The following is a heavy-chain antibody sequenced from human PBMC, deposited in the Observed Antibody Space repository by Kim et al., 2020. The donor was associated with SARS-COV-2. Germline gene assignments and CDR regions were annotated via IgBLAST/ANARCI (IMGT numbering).Heavy chain of an antibody. CDR2: INSDGSST. V-gene: IGHV3-74*01. J-gene: IGHJ4*02. CDR1: GFTFSSYW. D-gene: IGHD3-9*01. CDR3: ARGRGDYDILTGYYTSFDY. Sequence: GGSLRLSCAASGFTFSSYWMHWVRQAPGKGLVWVSRINSDGSSTSYADSVKGRFTISRDNAKNTLYLQMNSLRAEDTAVYYCARGRGDYDILTGYYTSFDYWGQGTLVTVSS.